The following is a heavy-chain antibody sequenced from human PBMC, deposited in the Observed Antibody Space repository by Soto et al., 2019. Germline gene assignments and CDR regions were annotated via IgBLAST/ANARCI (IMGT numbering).Heavy chain of an antibody. V-gene: IGHV3-23*01. CDR1: GFNFSNYG. Sequence: GESLKIACAASGFNFSNYGMNWVRQAPGKGLEWVSGISDLGNPTYYADSVKGRFTISRDNSHTMGYLKMDSPRADDTAVDYCEKLGAGGLDYLGQGAQVTV. J-gene: IGHJ4*02. D-gene: IGHD1-26*01. CDR2: ISDLGNPT. CDR3: EKLGAGGLDY.